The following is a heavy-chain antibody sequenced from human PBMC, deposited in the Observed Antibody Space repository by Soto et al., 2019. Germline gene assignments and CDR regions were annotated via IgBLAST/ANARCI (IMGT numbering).Heavy chain of an antibody. Sequence: ASVKVSCKASGGTLSSYAISWVRQAPGQGLEWMGGIIPIFGTANYAQKFQGRVTITADESTSTAYMELSSLRSEDTAVYYCASLYCSGGSCYSVYNWFDPWGQGTLVTVSS. V-gene: IGHV1-69*13. CDR1: GGTLSSYA. CDR2: IIPIFGTA. D-gene: IGHD2-15*01. CDR3: ASLYCSGGSCYSVYNWFDP. J-gene: IGHJ5*02.